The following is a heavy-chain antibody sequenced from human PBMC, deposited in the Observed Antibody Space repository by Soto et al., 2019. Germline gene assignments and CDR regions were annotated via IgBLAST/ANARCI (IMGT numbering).Heavy chain of an antibody. V-gene: IGHV1-18*01. D-gene: IGHD3-22*01. CDR2: ISTYNGYT. J-gene: IGHJ5*02. CDR1: GYTFTSYG. Sequence: GASVNVSCKASGYTFTSYGITWVRQAPGQGLEWVGWISTYNGYTDYAQKLQGRVTMTTDTSTSTAYMELRSLRSDDTAVYYCVRDDSSGPGRFDPWGQGTLVTVSS. CDR3: VRDDSSGPGRFDP.